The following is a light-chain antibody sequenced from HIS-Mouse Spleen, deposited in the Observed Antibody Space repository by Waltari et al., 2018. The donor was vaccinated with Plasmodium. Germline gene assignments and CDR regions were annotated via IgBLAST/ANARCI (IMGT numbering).Light chain of an antibody. CDR2: LNSDGSH. Sequence: QQPEKGPRYLMKLNSDGSHSKGDGIPDRFSGSSSGAERYLTISSLQSEDEADYYCYSTDSSGNHRVFGGGTKLTVL. V-gene: IGLV4-69*01. CDR3: YSTDSSGNHRV. J-gene: IGLJ3*02.